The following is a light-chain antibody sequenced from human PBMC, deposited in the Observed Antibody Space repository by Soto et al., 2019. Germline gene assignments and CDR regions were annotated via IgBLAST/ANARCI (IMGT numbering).Light chain of an antibody. J-gene: IGLJ1*01. V-gene: IGLV2-14*01. CDR3: SSFTSSSSYV. Sequence: QSVLTQPASVSGSPGQSIAISCTGISSDIGAYNYVSWYQQYPGKAPKLMIYDVSNRPSGVSDRFSGSKSGNTASLTISGLQAEDEAEYYCSSFTSSSSYVFGTGTKVTVL. CDR2: DVS. CDR1: SSDIGAYNY.